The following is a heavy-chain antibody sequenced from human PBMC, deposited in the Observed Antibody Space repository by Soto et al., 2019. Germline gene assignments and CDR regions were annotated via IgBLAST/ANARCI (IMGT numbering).Heavy chain of an antibody. Sequence: ASVKVSCKASGYTFTSYAMHWVRQAPGQRLEWMGWINAGNGNTKYSQKFQGRVTITRDTSAGTAYMELSSLRSEDTAVYYCARDVIPGIAVAGTWGSYGMDVWGQGTTVTVSS. J-gene: IGHJ6*02. CDR3: ARDVIPGIAVAGTWGSYGMDV. CDR1: GYTFTSYA. D-gene: IGHD6-19*01. CDR2: INAGNGNT. V-gene: IGHV1-3*01.